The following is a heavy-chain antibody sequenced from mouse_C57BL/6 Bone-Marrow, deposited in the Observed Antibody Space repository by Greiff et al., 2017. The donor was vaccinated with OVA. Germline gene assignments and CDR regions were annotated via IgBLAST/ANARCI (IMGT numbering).Heavy chain of an antibody. J-gene: IGHJ3*01. CDR1: GFTFSSYA. V-gene: IGHV5-9-1*02. D-gene: IGHD2-4*01. CDR3: TREYDYASAWFAY. Sequence: EVQVVESGEGLVKPGGSLKLSCAASGFTFSSYAMSWVRQTPEKRLAWVAYISSGGDYIYYADTVQGRFTISRDNARNTLYLQMSSLKSEDTAMYYCTREYDYASAWFAYWGQGTLVTVSA. CDR2: ISSGGDYI.